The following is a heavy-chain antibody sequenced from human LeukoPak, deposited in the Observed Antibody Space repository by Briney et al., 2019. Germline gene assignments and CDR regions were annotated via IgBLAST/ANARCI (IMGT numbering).Heavy chain of an antibody. V-gene: IGHV3-66*02. J-gene: IGHJ4*02. CDR2: IYSGGST. Sequence: QPGGSLRLSCAASGFTVSSNYMSWVRQAPGKGLEWVSVIYSGGSTYYADSVKGRFTISRDNSKNTLYLQMNSLRAEDTAVYYCVRSRTIFGVVRWYFDYWGQGTLVTVSS. CDR3: VRSRTIFGVVRWYFDY. D-gene: IGHD3-3*01. CDR1: GFTVSSNY.